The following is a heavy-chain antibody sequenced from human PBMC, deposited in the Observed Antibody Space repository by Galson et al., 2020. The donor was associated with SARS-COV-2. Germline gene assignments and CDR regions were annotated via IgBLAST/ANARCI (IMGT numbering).Heavy chain of an antibody. CDR3: ARAVRGVIIKGFDWFDP. J-gene: IGHJ5*02. D-gene: IGHD3-10*01. CDR2: IYYSGST. CDR1: GGSISSGGYY. Sequence: LSLTCTVSGGSISSGGYYWSWIRQHPGKGLEWIGYIYYSGSTYYNPSLKSRVTISVDTSKNQFSLKLSSVTAADTAVYYCARAVRGVIIKGFDWFDPWGQGTLVTVSA. V-gene: IGHV4-31*03.